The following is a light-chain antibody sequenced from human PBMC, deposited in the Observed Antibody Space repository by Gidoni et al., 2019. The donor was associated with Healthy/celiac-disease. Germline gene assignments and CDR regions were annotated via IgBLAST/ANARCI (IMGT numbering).Light chain of an antibody. CDR2: AAS. CDR1: QAISSY. J-gene: IGKJ1*01. Sequence: WLPQSPSLLSASTGDRVTISCRMSQAISSYLAWYQQKPGKAPELLIYAASTLQSGVPSRFSGSGSGTDFTLTISCLQSEDFATYYCQQYYSFPRTFGQGTKVEIK. CDR3: QQYYSFPRT. V-gene: IGKV1D-8*01.